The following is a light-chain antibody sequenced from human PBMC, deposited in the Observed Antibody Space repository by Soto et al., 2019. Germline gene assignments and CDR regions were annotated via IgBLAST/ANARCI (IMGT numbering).Light chain of an antibody. CDR1: QSVGSSH. V-gene: IGKV3-20*01. Sequence: EIVLTQSPGTLSLSPGERATLSCRASQSVGSSHLAWYQQKPGQAPRLLIYGASSRATGIPDRFSGSRSGTEFTLTISSLQSEDFAVYFCQQYHNWPAFGQGTKVDIK. J-gene: IGKJ1*01. CDR3: QQYHNWPA. CDR2: GAS.